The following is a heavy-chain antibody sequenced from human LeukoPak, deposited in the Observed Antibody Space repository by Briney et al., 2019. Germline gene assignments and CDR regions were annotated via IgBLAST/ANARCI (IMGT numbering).Heavy chain of an antibody. D-gene: IGHD1-26*01. CDR1: GFTFSSYW. V-gene: IGHV3-74*01. CDR2: INSDGSST. CDR3: ARGYSGSYTLHFDY. J-gene: IGHJ4*02. Sequence: AGGSLRLSCAASGFTFSSYWMHWVRQAPGKGLVCVSRINSDGSSTSYADSVKGRFTMSRDNAKNTLYLQMNSLRAEDTAVYYCARGYSGSYTLHFDYWGRGTLVTVSS.